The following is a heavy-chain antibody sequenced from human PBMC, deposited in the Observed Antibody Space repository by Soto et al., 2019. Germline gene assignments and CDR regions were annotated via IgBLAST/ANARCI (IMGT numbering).Heavy chain of an antibody. D-gene: IGHD6-13*01. CDR3: ARAGFAAAGPYFDY. CDR2: IYYSGST. Sequence: SETLSLTCTVSGGSISSYYWSWIRQPPGKGLEWIGYIYYSGSTNYNPSLKSRVTISVDTSKNQFSLKLSSVTAADTAVYYCARAGFAAAGPYFDYWGQGTLVTVSS. CDR1: GGSISSYY. V-gene: IGHV4-59*01. J-gene: IGHJ4*02.